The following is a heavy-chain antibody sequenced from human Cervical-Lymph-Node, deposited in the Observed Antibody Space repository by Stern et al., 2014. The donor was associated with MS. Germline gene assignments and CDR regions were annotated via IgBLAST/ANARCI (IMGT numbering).Heavy chain of an antibody. CDR3: TRARRGFDY. Sequence: VQLMQSGGGLVKPGGSLRLSCAVSGFTFRNYTMNWVRQAPGRGLEWVSSISSTSTYIYYADSVKGRFTISRDNAKNSLYLQMNSLRAEDTAVYYCTRARRGFDYWGQGTLVTVSS. V-gene: IGHV3-21*01. J-gene: IGHJ4*02. CDR2: ISSTSTYI. CDR1: GFTFRNYT.